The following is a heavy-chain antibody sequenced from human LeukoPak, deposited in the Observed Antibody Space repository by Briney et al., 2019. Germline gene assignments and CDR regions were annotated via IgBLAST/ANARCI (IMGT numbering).Heavy chain of an antibody. V-gene: IGHV5-51*01. D-gene: IGHD2-15*01. CDR1: RYSFTSYW. Sequence: GESLKISCKGSRYSFTSYWIGWVRQMPGKGLEWMGIIYLGDSDTRYSPSFQGQVTISADKSINTAYLQWSSLKASDTAMYYCARGPCSNSFDYWGQGTLVTVSS. J-gene: IGHJ4*02. CDR2: IYLGDSDT. CDR3: ARGPCSNSFDY.